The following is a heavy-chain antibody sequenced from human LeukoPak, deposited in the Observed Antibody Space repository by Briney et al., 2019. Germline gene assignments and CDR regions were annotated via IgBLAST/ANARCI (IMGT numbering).Heavy chain of an antibody. CDR3: ARVRQSAYYYYYMDV. CDR2: FDPEDGET. V-gene: IGHV1-24*01. CDR1: GYTLTELS. D-gene: IGHD4-11*01. Sequence: ASVKVSCKVSGYTLTELSMHWVRQAPGKGLEWMGGFDPEDGETIYAQKFQGRVTMTRDTSISTAYMELSRLRSDDTAVYYCARVRQSAYYYYYMDVWGKGTTVTISS. J-gene: IGHJ6*03.